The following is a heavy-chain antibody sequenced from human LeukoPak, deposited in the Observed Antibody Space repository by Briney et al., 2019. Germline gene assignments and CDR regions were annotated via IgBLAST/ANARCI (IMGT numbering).Heavy chain of an antibody. Sequence: SETLSLTCTVSGGSISSGGYYWSWIRQHPGKGLEWIGYIYYSGSTYYNPSLKSRVTISVDTSKNQFSLKLSSVTAADTAVYYCARLTGDPDWYFDLWGRGTLVTVSS. CDR1: GGSISSGGYY. CDR2: IYYSGST. V-gene: IGHV4-31*03. J-gene: IGHJ2*01. CDR3: ARLTGDPDWYFDL. D-gene: IGHD7-27*01.